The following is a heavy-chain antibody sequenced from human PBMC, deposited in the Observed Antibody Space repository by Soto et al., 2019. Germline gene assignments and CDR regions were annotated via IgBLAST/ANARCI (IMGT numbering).Heavy chain of an antibody. Sequence: EASVKVSCKASGYTFTDYYIHWVRQAPGHGLEWVGVINPSAATTAYAQSFQGRVTMTRDTSTSTVYMELSSLRFEDTAIYYCSRSDDYLWGHDRKFDFWGQGTLVTVSS. CDR1: GYTFTDYY. J-gene: IGHJ4*02. V-gene: IGHV1-46*03. CDR3: SRSDDYLWGHDRKFDF. CDR2: INPSAATT. D-gene: IGHD3-16*01.